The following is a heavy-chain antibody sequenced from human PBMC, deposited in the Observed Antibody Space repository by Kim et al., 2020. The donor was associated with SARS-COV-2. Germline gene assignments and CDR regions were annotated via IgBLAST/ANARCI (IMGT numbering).Heavy chain of an antibody. CDR3: ATTEYGDYTRRGAFDI. J-gene: IGHJ3*02. D-gene: IGHD4-17*01. V-gene: IGHV1-24*01. Sequence: KFQGRVTMTEDTSTDTAYMELSSLRSEDTAVYYCATTEYGDYTRRGAFDIWGQGTMVTVSS.